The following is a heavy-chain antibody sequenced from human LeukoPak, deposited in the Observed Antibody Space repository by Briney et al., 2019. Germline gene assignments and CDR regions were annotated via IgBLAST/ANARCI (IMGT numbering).Heavy chain of an antibody. V-gene: IGHV1-8*01. Sequence: GASVKVSCKASGYTFTSYDINWVRQATGQGLEWMGWMNPDSGNTGYAQKFQGRVTMTRDTSISTAYMELSSLRSEDTAVYYCARRLRLGAFDIWGQGTMVTVSS. J-gene: IGHJ3*02. CDR3: ARRLRLGAFDI. CDR2: MNPDSGNT. D-gene: IGHD4-17*01. CDR1: GYTFTSYD.